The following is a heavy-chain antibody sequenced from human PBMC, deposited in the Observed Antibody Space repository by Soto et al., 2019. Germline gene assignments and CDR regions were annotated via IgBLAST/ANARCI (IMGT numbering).Heavy chain of an antibody. CDR1: GFTFDDYA. CDR3: ATSTLYHCSGGICYSPWGYYYYMAV. D-gene: IGHD2-15*01. V-gene: IGHV3-9*01. CDR2: ISWNSGSI. J-gene: IGHJ6*03. Sequence: EVQLVESGGGLVQPGRSLRLSCAASGFTFDDYAMHWVRQAPGKGLERDSGISWNSGSIGYADSVKGRFTISRDNAKNSLYLQMNSLRAEDTALYYCATSTLYHCSGGICYSPWGYYYYMAVWGKVTTVTVSS.